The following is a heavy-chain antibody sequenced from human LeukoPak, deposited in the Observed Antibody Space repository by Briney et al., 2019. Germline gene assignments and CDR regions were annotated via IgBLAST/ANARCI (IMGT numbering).Heavy chain of an antibody. Sequence: SETLPLTCTVSGGSISSSSYYWGWIRQPPGKGLEWIGSIYYSGSTYYNPSLKSRVTISVDTSKNQFSLKLSSVTAADTAVYYCASWGIAAAGTQPREYYFDYWGQGTLVTVSS. CDR2: IYYSGST. CDR3: ASWGIAAAGTQPREYYFDY. J-gene: IGHJ4*02. V-gene: IGHV4-39*07. CDR1: GGSISSSSYY. D-gene: IGHD6-13*01.